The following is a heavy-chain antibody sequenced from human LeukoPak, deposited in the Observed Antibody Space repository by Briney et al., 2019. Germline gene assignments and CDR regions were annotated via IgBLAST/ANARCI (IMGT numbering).Heavy chain of an antibody. V-gene: IGHV4-61*02. CDR1: GGSISSGSYY. CDR3: ARGYSSGWYQDAFDI. CDR2: IYTSGST. J-gene: IGHJ3*02. Sequence: SETLSLTCTVSGGSISSGSYYWGWLRQPAGKGLEWIGRIYTSGSTNYNPSLKSRVTISVDTSKNQFSLKLSSVTAADTAVYYCARGYSSGWYQDAFDIWGQGTMVTVSS. D-gene: IGHD6-19*01.